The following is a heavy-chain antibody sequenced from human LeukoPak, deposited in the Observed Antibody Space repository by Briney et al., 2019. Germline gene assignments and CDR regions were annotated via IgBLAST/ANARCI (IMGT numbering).Heavy chain of an antibody. CDR1: GFTFSSFA. CDR3: AKGRVRGGASDIGGY. V-gene: IGHV3-23*01. Sequence: PGGSLSLSCAASGFTFSSFAMNWVRQAPGKGLEWVAAISGSGGSTYYADSVKGRFTISRDNPRNTLLLQMNSLRAEDTAIYYCAKGRVRGGASDIGGYWGEGTRDPVSS. D-gene: IGHD3-10*01. CDR2: ISGSGGST. J-gene: IGHJ1*01.